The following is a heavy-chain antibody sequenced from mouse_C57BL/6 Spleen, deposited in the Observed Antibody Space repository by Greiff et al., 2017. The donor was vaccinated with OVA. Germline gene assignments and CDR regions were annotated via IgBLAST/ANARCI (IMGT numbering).Heavy chain of an antibody. CDR3: ASKEATSGSYAMDY. V-gene: IGHV1-50*01. J-gene: IGHJ4*01. CDR1: GYTFTSYW. Sequence: QVQLQQSGAELVKPGASVKLSCKASGYTFTSYWMQWVKQRPGQGLEWIGEIDPSDSYTNYNQKFKGKATLTVDTSSSTAYMQLSSLTSEDSAVYYCASKEATSGSYAMDYWGQGTSVTVSS. D-gene: IGHD3-2*02. CDR2: IDPSDSYT.